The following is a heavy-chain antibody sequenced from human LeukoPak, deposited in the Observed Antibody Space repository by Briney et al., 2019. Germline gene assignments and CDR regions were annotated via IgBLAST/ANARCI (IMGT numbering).Heavy chain of an antibody. Sequence: GGSLILSCAASGFTFSSYSMNWVRQAPGKGLEWVSSISSSSSYIYYADSVQGRFTISRDNAKNSLYLQMNSLRAEDTAVYYCARDLPSHRYTYYYDSSGWYWGQGTLVTVSS. CDR2: ISSSSSYI. D-gene: IGHD3-22*01. J-gene: IGHJ4*02. V-gene: IGHV3-21*01. CDR1: GFTFSSYS. CDR3: ARDLPSHRYTYYYDSSGWY.